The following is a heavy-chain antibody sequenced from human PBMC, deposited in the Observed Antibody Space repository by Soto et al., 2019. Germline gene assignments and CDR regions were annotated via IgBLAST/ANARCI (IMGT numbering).Heavy chain of an antibody. D-gene: IGHD6-19*01. V-gene: IGHV3-48*02. CDR2: ISSSSSTI. J-gene: IGHJ6*02. CDR3: ARDSSSGWYDYYYYYGMDV. Sequence: GGSLRLSCAASGFTFSSYSMNWVRQAPGKGLEWVSYISSSSSTIYYADSVKGRFTISRDNAKNSLYLQMNSLRDEDTAVYYCARDSSSGWYDYYYYYGMDVWGQGTTVTVSS. CDR1: GFTFSSYS.